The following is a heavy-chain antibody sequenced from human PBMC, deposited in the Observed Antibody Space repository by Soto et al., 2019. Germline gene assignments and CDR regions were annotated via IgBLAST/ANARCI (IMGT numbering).Heavy chain of an antibody. D-gene: IGHD6-19*01. Sequence: PSETLSLTCAVSGYSISSGYYWGWIRQPPGKGLEWIGSIYHSGSTNYNPSLKGRVTISVDKSKNHFSLRLNSVTTADTAVYYCARDERSVCSSGWYLYWGPGTLVTVSS. CDR1: GYSISSGYY. CDR2: IYHSGST. CDR3: ARDERSVCSSGWYLY. V-gene: IGHV4-38-2*02. J-gene: IGHJ4*02.